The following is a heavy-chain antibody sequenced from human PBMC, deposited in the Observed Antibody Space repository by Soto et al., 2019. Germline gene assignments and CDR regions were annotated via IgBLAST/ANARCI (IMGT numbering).Heavy chain of an antibody. CDR2: MSYAGTYK. CDR3: AKEMYPRTVLDSSSPWGDY. Sequence: GSLRLSCAVSGFTFSDYGMHWVRQAPGKGLEWVAVMSYAGTYKYYADSVKGRFTISRDLSGNTLFLQMNSLRLEDTAVYFCAKEMYPRTVLDSSSPWGDYWGQGTLVTVSS. J-gene: IGHJ4*02. V-gene: IGHV3-30*18. CDR1: GFTFSDYG. D-gene: IGHD6-6*01.